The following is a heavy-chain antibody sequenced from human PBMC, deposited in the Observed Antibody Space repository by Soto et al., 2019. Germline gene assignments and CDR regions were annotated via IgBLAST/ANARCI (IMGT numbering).Heavy chain of an antibody. CDR1: GGSLKSGGYY. Sequence: QVQLQESGPGLVKPSQTLSLTCTVSGGSLKSGGYYWSWIRQHPGRGLEWIGYIYYTGRTYYNPSRGSRVTCSVDTSKNQFSLKLSAVTAADAAVYYWARDVPNNHNCFDLWGHGTLVTVSS. D-gene: IGHD1-1*01. V-gene: IGHV4-31*02. CDR2: IYYTGRT. J-gene: IGHJ5*02. CDR3: ARDVPNNHNCFDL.